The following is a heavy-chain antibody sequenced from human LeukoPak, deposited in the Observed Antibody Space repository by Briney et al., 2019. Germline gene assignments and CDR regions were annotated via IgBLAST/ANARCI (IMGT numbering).Heavy chain of an antibody. V-gene: IGHV4-39*07. J-gene: IGHJ5*02. CDR2: IYYNGFT. CDR1: GDSISSISHY. D-gene: IGHD3-3*01. CDR3: ARVDDFWSGNGWFDP. Sequence: KASETLSLTCTVSGDSISSISHYWGWIRQPPGKGLEWIGSIYYNGFTYYNPSLKSRVTISVDTSKNQFSLKLNSVTAADTAVYYCARVDDFWSGNGWFDPWGQGTLVIVSS.